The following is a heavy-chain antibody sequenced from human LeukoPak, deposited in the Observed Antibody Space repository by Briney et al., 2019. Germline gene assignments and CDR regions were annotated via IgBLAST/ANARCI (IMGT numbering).Heavy chain of an antibody. CDR1: GGSISSSSYY. V-gene: IGHV4-61*02. CDR3: ARDDYAISGTYAFDI. CDR2: IYSSGSS. J-gene: IGHJ3*02. D-gene: IGHD1-14*01. Sequence: SETLSLTCTVSGGSISSSSYYWGWIRQPAGKGLEWIGRIYSSGSSNYNPSLKSRVTMSADTSKNQFSLKLSSVTAADTAVYYCARDDYAISGTYAFDIWGQGTMVTVSS.